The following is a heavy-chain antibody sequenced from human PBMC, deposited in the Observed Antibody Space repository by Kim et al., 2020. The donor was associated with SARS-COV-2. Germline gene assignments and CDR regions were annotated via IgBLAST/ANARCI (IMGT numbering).Heavy chain of an antibody. Sequence: GWSLRLSCAASGFSFSSYGMHWVRQAPDKGLEWVAVISYDGRNEYYGDSVKGRFTVSRDNSRNTLYLQMNSLRAEDTAVYYCAKEDISGWYGIDYWGQGTLVTVSS. CDR2: ISYDGRNE. CDR3: AKEDISGWYGIDY. V-gene: IGHV3-30*18. D-gene: IGHD6-19*01. CDR1: GFSFSSYG. J-gene: IGHJ4*02.